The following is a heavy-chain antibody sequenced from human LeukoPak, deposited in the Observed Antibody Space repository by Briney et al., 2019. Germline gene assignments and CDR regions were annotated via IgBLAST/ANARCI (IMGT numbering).Heavy chain of an antibody. CDR2: ISYDGSDK. J-gene: IGHJ4*02. CDR3: AKDMRPYSGDRSFLFDQ. V-gene: IGHV3-30*18. Sequence: GGSLRLSRAASGFSFSFYGIHWVRQAPGNGLEWVALISYDGSDKYFADSMKGRFSISRDTSQNTLYLQMNSLRTEDTAIYYCAKDMRPYSGDRSFLFDQWGQGTLVIVSS. CDR1: GFSFSFYG. D-gene: IGHD1-26*01.